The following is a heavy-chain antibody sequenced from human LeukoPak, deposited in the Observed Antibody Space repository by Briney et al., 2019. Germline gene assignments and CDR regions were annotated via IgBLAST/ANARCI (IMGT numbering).Heavy chain of an antibody. J-gene: IGHJ3*02. V-gene: IGHV3-53*04. CDR2: IYSGGST. CDR3: ARAKGSDAFDI. CDR1: GFTVSSNY. Sequence: GGSLRLSCAASGFTVSSNYMSWVRQAPGKGLEWVSVIYSGGSTYYADSVKGRFTISRHNSKNMLYLQMNSLRAEDTAVYYCARAKGSDAFDIWGQGTMVTVSS. D-gene: IGHD3-10*01.